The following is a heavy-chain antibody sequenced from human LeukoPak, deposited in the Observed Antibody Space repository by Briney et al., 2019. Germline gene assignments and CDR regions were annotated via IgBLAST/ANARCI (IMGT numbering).Heavy chain of an antibody. D-gene: IGHD2-2*02. CDR1: GYSFTSYW. CDR2: IYPGDSDT. J-gene: IGHJ4*02. CDR3: ARRGYCSSTSCYTSGSSSWVDY. Sequence: GESLKISCKGPGYSFTSYWIGWVRQMPGKGLEWMGIIYPGDSDTRYSPSFQGQVTISADKSISTAYLQWSSLKASDTAMYYCARRGYCSSTSCYTSGSSSWVDYWGQGTLVTVSS. V-gene: IGHV5-51*01.